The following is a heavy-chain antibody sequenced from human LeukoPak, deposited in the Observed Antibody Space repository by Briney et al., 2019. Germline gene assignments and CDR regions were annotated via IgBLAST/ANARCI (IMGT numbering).Heavy chain of an antibody. J-gene: IGHJ5*02. CDR3: AGSPRHYDTSGYYSRGWFDP. D-gene: IGHD3-22*01. CDR2: IYYTGST. CDR1: GVSISNYY. Sequence: SETLSLTCTVSGVSISNYYWSWIRQPPGKGLEWIGYIYYTGSTNYNPSLKSHFTISVDTSKNQFSLKLSSVTAADTAVYYCAGSPRHYDTSGYYSRGWFDPWGQGTLVTVSS. V-gene: IGHV4-59*01.